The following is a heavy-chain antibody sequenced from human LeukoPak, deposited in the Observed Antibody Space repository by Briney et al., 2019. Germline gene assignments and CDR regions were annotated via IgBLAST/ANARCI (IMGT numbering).Heavy chain of an antibody. Sequence: SRGSLRLSCAASGFTFDDYAMHWVRQAPGKGLEWVSGISWNSGSIGYADSVKGRFTISRDNAKNSLYLQMNSLRAEDTALYYCAKEGSMVRGAIDYWGQGTLVTVSS. D-gene: IGHD3-10*01. CDR3: AKEGSMVRGAIDY. CDR1: GFTFDDYA. V-gene: IGHV3-9*01. CDR2: ISWNSGSI. J-gene: IGHJ4*02.